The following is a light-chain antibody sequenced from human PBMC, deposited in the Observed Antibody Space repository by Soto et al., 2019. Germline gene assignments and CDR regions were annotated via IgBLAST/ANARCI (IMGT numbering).Light chain of an antibody. V-gene: IGLV1-51*01. J-gene: IGLJ1*01. CDR1: SSNIGGNS. CDR2: DDN. CDR3: GSWDSSLSAYV. Sequence: QSVLTQPPSVCAAPGQKVTISCSGSSSNIGGNSVSWYQQLPGTAPKLLIYDDNKRPSGIPDRFSGSKSGTSATLGITGFQTGDETDYYCGSWDSSLSAYVFATGPNATVL.